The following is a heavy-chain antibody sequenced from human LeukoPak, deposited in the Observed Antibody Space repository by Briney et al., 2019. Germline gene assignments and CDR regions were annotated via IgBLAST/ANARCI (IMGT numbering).Heavy chain of an antibody. CDR2: TNSDGSST. J-gene: IGHJ4*02. Sequence: SPRPPRPAPGCPSSSSPLPSARQAPGKGLVWVSRTNSDGSSTSYADSVEGRFTISRDNAKNTLYLQMNSLIVEDSAVYYWIRNGDNSGYTYYYDYWGQGTLVTVSS. CDR3: IRNGDNSGYTYYYDY. V-gene: IGHV3-74*01. CDR1: GCPSSSSP. D-gene: IGHD6-19*01.